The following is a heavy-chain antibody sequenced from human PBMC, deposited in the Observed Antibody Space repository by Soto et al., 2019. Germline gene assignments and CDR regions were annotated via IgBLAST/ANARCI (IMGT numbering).Heavy chain of an antibody. V-gene: IGHV1-3*01. CDR2: INAGNGNT. Sequence: QVQLVQSGAEVQKPGASVKVSCKASGYTFTSYAIHWVRQAPGPRLEWMEWINAGNGNTQYSQKLQGRVTITRDTTASRDYMEVSSLRSEDTALYYYAREQSGEIMTMTDAFDIWGQGTMVTVS. D-gene: IGHD3-16*01. CDR3: AREQSGEIMTMTDAFDI. CDR1: GYTFTSYA. J-gene: IGHJ3*02.